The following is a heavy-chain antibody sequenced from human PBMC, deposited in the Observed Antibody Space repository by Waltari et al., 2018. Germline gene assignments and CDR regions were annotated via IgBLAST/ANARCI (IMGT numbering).Heavy chain of an antibody. D-gene: IGHD1-26*01. CDR3: ATVVWELPTTQYYFDY. Sequence: QVQLVQSGAEVKKPGASVKVSCKVSGYTLTELSMHWVRPAPGKGLEWTGGFDPEDGETIYAQKFQVRVTMTEDTSTDTAYMELSSLRSEDTAVYYCATVVWELPTTQYYFDYWGQGTLVTVSS. J-gene: IGHJ4*02. V-gene: IGHV1-24*01. CDR2: FDPEDGET. CDR1: GYTLTELS.